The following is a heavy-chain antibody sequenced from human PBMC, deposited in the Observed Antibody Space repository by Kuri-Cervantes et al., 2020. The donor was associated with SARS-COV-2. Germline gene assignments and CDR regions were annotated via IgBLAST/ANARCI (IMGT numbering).Heavy chain of an antibody. J-gene: IGHJ6*03. D-gene: IGHD6-19*01. CDR3: ARSPGSHMDV. Sequence: GESLKISCAASGFTFSHYAMHWVRQAPGKGLEWVAVISYDGSNKYYADSVKGRFTISRDNSKNTLYLQMNSLRAEDTAVYYCARSPGSHMDVWGKGTTVTVSS. CDR2: ISYDGSNK. CDR1: GFTFSHYA. V-gene: IGHV3-30*04.